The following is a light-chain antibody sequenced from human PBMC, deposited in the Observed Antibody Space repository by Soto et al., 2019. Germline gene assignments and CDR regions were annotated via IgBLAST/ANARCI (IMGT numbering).Light chain of an antibody. CDR2: GAS. CDR3: QPYGSSWFN. CDR1: QSVSFNY. Sequence: EIVLTQSPGTLSLSPGERATLSCRASQSVSFNYLAWYQQKPGQAPRLLIYGASSRATGIQDRFSGSGSGSDFTLTISRLEPEDFVVDYCQPYGSSWFNFGPGTKVDIK. J-gene: IGKJ3*01. V-gene: IGKV3-20*01.